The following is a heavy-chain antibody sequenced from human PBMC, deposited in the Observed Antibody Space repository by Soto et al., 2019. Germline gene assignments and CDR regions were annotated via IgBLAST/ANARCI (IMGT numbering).Heavy chain of an antibody. J-gene: IGHJ6*02. Sequence: GGSLRLSCAASGFTFSSYGMHWVRHAPGKGLEWVSVISYDGSKKYYADSVKGRFTISRDNSKNTLYLQMSSLRAEDTAVYYCVKDGSSGWPYYYGMDVWGQGTTVTVSS. CDR2: ISYDGSKK. D-gene: IGHD6-19*01. V-gene: IGHV3-30*18. CDR1: GFTFSSYG. CDR3: VKDGSSGWPYYYGMDV.